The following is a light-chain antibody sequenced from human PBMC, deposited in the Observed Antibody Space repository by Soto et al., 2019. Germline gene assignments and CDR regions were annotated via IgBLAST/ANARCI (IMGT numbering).Light chain of an antibody. CDR1: QDISNY. V-gene: IGKV1-33*01. Sequence: DIQMTQSPSSLSASVGDRVTITCQASQDISNYLNWYQQKPGEAPKLLIYDASNLETGVPSRFSGSGSGTDFTFTVTTRQPEDFATYYCQQFANVPYTFGQGTKLDIK. CDR3: QQFANVPYT. CDR2: DAS. J-gene: IGKJ2*01.